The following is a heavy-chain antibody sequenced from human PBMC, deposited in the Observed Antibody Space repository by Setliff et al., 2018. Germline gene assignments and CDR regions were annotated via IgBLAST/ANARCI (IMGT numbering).Heavy chain of an antibody. CDR2: VNDDRSSA. J-gene: IGHJ6*02. D-gene: IGHD3-16*02. Sequence: FTSSSYWMHWVRQDPGKGLVWVSRVNDDRSSAMYADSVKGRFTMSRDNAKNTLYLRMNALRAEDTGLYYCARDRGQVTVNNRYGFYYYGMDVWGQGTTVTVSS. CDR1: FTSSSYW. V-gene: IGHV3-74*03. CDR3: ARDRGQVTVNNRYGFYYYGMDV.